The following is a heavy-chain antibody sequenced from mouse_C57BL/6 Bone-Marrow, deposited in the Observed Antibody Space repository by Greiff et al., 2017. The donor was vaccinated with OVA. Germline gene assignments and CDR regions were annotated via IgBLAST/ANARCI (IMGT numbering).Heavy chain of an antibody. CDR2: IDPETGGT. CDR3: TRRDYDYDVGFDY. J-gene: IGHJ2*01. V-gene: IGHV1-15*01. CDR1: GYTFTDYE. D-gene: IGHD2-4*01. Sequence: VKLQQSGAELVRPGASVTLSCKASGYTFTDYEMHWVKQTPVHGLEWIGAIDPETGGTAYNQKFKGKAILTSDKSSSTAYMERRSLTSEDSAVYYCTRRDYDYDVGFDYWGQGTTLTVSS.